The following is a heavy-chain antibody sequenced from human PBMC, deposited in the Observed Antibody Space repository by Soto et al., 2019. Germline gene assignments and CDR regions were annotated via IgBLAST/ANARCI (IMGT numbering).Heavy chain of an antibody. CDR3: ASKPKAVAGYFHY. V-gene: IGHV3-15*01. J-gene: IGHJ4*02. D-gene: IGHD6-19*01. CDR1: GFTFNNAW. Sequence: EVPLVESGGGLVKPGGSLRLSCAASGFTFNNAWMSWVRQAPGKGLEWVARIQSKSDGGAIDYVAPVKGRFTISRDDSKNTLYLQMSGLKTEDTAVYYCASKPKAVAGYFHYWGQGTLVTVSS. CDR2: IQSKSDGGAI.